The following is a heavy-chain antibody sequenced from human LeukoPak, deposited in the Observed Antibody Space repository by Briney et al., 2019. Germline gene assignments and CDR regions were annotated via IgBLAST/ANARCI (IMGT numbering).Heavy chain of an antibody. Sequence: SVKVSCKASGGTFSSYAISWVRQAPGQGLEWMGGIIPIFGTANYAQKFQGRVTITADESTSTAYMELSSLRSEDTAVYYCARDRVGHDYAPLNSVFDIWGQGTMVTVSS. J-gene: IGHJ3*02. CDR2: IIPIFGTA. CDR1: GGTFSSYA. D-gene: IGHD4-17*01. V-gene: IGHV1-69*13. CDR3: ARDRVGHDYAPLNSVFDI.